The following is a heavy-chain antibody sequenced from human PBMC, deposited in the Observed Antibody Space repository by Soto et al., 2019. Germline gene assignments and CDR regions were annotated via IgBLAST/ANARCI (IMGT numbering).Heavy chain of an antibody. CDR1: GYSFTSYW. CDR3: ARPSGDSSSWPPGPYGMDV. J-gene: IGHJ6*02. D-gene: IGHD6-13*01. Sequence: EVQLVQSGAEVKKPGESLRISCKGSGYSFTSYWISWVRQMPGKGLEWMGRIDPSDSYTNYSPSFQGHVTISADKSISTAYLQWSSLKASDTAMYYCARPSGDSSSWPPGPYGMDVWGQGTTVTVSS. V-gene: IGHV5-10-1*01. CDR2: IDPSDSYT.